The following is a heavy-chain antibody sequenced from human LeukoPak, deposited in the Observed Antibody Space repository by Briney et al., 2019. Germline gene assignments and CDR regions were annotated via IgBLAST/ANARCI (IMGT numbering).Heavy chain of an antibody. J-gene: IGHJ6*03. D-gene: IGHD3-22*01. V-gene: IGHV1-69*01. CDR1: GGTFGSYA. CDR3: ARHPIVPKRYYYDSSGYYYYYYYMDV. Sequence: ASVKVSCKASGGTFGSYAISWVRQAPGQGLEWMGGIIPIFGTANYAQKFQGRVTVTADESTSTAYMELSSMRSEDTAVYYCARHPIVPKRYYYDSSGYYYYYYYMDVWGKGTTVTVSS. CDR2: IIPIFGTA.